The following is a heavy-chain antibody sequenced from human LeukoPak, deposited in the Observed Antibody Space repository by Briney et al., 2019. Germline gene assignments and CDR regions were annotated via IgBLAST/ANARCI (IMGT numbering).Heavy chain of an antibody. J-gene: IGHJ4*02. D-gene: IGHD2-15*01. V-gene: IGHV4-4*07. Sequence: PSETLSLTCTVSGGSISSYYWSWIRQPAGKGLEWIGRIYTSGSTNYSPSLKSRVTMSVDTSKNQFSLKLSSVPAADTAVYYCSGGYCSGGSCYPSRFDYWGQGTLVTVSS. CDR2: IYTSGST. CDR3: SGGYCSGGSCYPSRFDY. CDR1: GGSISSYY.